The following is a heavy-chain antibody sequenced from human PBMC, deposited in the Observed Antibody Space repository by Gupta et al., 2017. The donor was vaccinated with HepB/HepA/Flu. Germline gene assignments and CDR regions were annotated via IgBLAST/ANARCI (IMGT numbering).Heavy chain of an antibody. D-gene: IGHD4-17*01. CDR3: ARDQIRNLDYGDPGRYFDV. Sequence: QVQLQESGPGLVKPSETLSLTCTVSDGSISDYYWSWIRQPPGKGLEWIGYIYYGGSTRYNPSLKSRVTMSIDTSKNQFSLRLTSVTAADTAIYFCARDQIRNLDYGDPGRYFDVWGRGTLVTVSS. J-gene: IGHJ2*01. CDR2: IYYGGST. V-gene: IGHV4-59*01. CDR1: DGSISDYY.